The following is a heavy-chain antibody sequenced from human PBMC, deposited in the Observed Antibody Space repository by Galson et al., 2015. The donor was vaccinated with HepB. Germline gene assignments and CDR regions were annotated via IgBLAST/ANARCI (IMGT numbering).Heavy chain of an antibody. CDR1: GYTFTSYA. CDR3: AAAYYDILTGYYLPFDY. D-gene: IGHD3-9*01. Sequence: SVKVSCKASGYTFTSYAMHWVRQAPGQRLEWMGWINAGNGNTKYSQKFQERVTITRDMSTSTAYMELSSLRSEDTAVYYCAAAYYDILTGYYLPFDYWGQGTLVTVSS. J-gene: IGHJ4*02. CDR2: INAGNGNT. V-gene: IGHV1-3*01.